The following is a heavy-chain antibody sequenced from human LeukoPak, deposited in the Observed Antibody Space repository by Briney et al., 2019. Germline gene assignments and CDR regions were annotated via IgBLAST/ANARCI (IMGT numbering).Heavy chain of an antibody. CDR2: IYYSGST. CDR1: GGSISSYY. CDR3: ARGRRNYPFDY. J-gene: IGHJ4*02. Sequence: SETLSLTCTVSGGSISSYYWSWIRQPPGKGLEWIGYIYYSGSTNYNPSLKSRVTISVDTSKYQFSLKLSSVTAADTAVYYCARGRRNYPFDYWGQGTLVTGSS. V-gene: IGHV4-59*01. D-gene: IGHD1-7*01.